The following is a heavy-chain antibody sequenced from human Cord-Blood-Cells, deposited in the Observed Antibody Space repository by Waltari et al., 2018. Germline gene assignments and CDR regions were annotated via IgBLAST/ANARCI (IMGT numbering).Heavy chain of an antibody. Sequence: QVQLVQSGAEVKKPGASVKVSCKASGYTFTSYYMHWVRQAPGQGLEWMGISSPRGGSTSYAQKFQGRVTMTRDTSTSTVYMELSSLRSEDTAVYYCARVGITGTRSCDYWGQGTLVTVSS. CDR1: GYTFTSYY. CDR2: SSPRGGST. V-gene: IGHV1-46*01. CDR3: ARVGITGTRSCDY. D-gene: IGHD1-7*01. J-gene: IGHJ4*02.